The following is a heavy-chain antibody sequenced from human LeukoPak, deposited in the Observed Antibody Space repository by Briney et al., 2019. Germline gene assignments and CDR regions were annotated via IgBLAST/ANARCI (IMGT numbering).Heavy chain of an antibody. Sequence: PSETLSLTCTVSGGSISNYYWNWIRQRPGKGLEWIGYIYYSGSTNYNPSLKSRVTISVDTSKNQFSLKLTSVTAADTAVYYCARHPAFRGVKWFDPWGQGTLVTGSS. J-gene: IGHJ5*02. CDR1: GGSISNYY. CDR3: ARHPAFRGVKWFDP. CDR2: IYYSGST. D-gene: IGHD3-10*01. V-gene: IGHV4-59*01.